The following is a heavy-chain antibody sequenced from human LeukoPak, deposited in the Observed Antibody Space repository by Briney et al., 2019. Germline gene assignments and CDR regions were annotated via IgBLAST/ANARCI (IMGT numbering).Heavy chain of an antibody. Sequence: SQTLSLSCTVSGGSISSGDYYWSWIRQPPGKGLEWIGCIYYSGSTYYNPSLKSRVTISVDTSKNQFSLKLSSVTAADTAVYYCARYDSSGYSFDYWGQGTLVTVSS. V-gene: IGHV4-30-4*01. J-gene: IGHJ4*02. CDR2: IYYSGST. CDR3: ARYDSSGYSFDY. D-gene: IGHD3-22*01. CDR1: GGSISSGDYY.